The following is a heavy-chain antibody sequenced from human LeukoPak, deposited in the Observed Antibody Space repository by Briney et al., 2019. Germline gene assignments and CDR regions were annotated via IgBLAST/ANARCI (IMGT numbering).Heavy chain of an antibody. CDR3: ARLLGSGGTYGSRADY. Sequence: ASVKVSCKASGYTFTGYYLHWVRQAPGQGLEWMGWINPNSGGTNYAQKFQGRVTMTRDTSISTAYMELSSLRSEDTAVYYCARLLGSGGTYGSRADYWGQGTLVTVSS. V-gene: IGHV1-2*02. D-gene: IGHD2-15*01. CDR1: GYTFTGYY. CDR2: INPNSGGT. J-gene: IGHJ4*02.